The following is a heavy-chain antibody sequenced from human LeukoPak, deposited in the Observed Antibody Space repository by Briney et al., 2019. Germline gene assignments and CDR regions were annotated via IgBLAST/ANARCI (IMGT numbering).Heavy chain of an antibody. CDR2: IYPDGKA. J-gene: IGHJ4*02. Sequence: GGSLRLSCAASGVTVSTIYIGWVRQAPGKGLDWVSVIYPDGKAYYAESVKGRFTISRDSSENTLFLQMNSLRAEDTAVYYCATLKGWYGEGSFDYWGQGTLVTVSS. CDR1: GVTVSTIY. CDR3: ATLKGWYGEGSFDY. D-gene: IGHD3-10*01. V-gene: IGHV3-53*01.